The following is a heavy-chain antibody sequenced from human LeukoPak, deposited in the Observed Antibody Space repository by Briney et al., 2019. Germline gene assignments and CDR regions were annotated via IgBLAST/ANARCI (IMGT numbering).Heavy chain of an antibody. D-gene: IGHD3-10*01. CDR2: ISAYNANT. V-gene: IGHV1-18*01. J-gene: IGHJ4*02. Sequence: SVNLSCKLSGYTFTSYGISWVRQAAGHGLEWMGWISAYNANTNYAQKLQGRVTMTTDTSTSTAYMELRSLRSDDTAVYYCARDYNYWGQGTLVTVSS. CDR3: ARDYNY. CDR1: GYTFTSYG.